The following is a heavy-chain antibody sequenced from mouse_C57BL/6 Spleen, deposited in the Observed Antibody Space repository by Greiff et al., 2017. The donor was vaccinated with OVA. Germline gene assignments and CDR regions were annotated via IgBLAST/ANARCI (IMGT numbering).Heavy chain of an antibody. D-gene: IGHD1-2*01. CDR2: INPSTGGT. Sequence: VQLQQSGPELVKPGASVKISCKASGYSFTGYYMNWVKQSPEKSLEWIGEINPSTGGTTYNQKFKAKATLIVDKSSGTAYMQLKSLTSEDSAVYYCASHYYGGVDYWGQGTTLTVSS. CDR1: GYSFTGYY. V-gene: IGHV1-42*01. J-gene: IGHJ2*01. CDR3: ASHYYGGVDY.